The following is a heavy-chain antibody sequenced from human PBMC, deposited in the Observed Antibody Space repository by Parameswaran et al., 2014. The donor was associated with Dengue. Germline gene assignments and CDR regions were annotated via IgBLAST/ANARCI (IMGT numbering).Heavy chain of an antibody. J-gene: IGHJ6*03. CDR3: ASGFYYYYYMDV. CDR2: INPNSGGT. V-gene: IGHV1-2*02. Sequence: WVRQAPGQGLEWMGWINPNSGGTNYAQKFQGRVTMTRDTSISTAYMELSRLRSDDTAVYYCASGFYYYYYMDVWGKGTTVTVSS.